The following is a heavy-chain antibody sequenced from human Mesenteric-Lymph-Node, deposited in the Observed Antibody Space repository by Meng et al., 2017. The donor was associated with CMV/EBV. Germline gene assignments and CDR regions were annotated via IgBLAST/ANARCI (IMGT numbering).Heavy chain of an antibody. CDR1: GNIFTNYY. J-gene: IGHJ6*02. CDR2: IIPLYGTA. Sequence: SVKVSCKASGNIFTNYYMHWVRQAPGQGLEWMGGIIPLYGTANHAQKFQGRVTITTDESTSTVYMELSRLRSEDTAIYYCARGYDSAIREKGPPYYYYYYGMDVWGQGTTVTVSS. CDR3: ARGYDSAIREKGPPYYYYYYGMDV. D-gene: IGHD3-22*01. V-gene: IGHV1-69*05.